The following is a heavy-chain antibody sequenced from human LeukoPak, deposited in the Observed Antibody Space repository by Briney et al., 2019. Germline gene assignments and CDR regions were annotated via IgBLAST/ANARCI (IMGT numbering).Heavy chain of an antibody. CDR3: AREFYDSSGYYYLFRAFDI. CDR2: INPSGGST. D-gene: IGHD3-22*01. CDR1: GYTFTGYY. J-gene: IGHJ3*02. V-gene: IGHV1-46*01. Sequence: ASVKVSCKASGYTFTGYYMHWVRQAPGQGLEWMGIINPSGGSTSYAQKFQGRVTMTRDTSTSTVYMELSSLRSEDTAVYYCAREFYDSSGYYYLFRAFDIWGQGTMVTVSS.